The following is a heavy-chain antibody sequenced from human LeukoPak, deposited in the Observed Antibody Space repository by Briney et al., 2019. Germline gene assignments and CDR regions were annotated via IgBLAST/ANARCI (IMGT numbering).Heavy chain of an antibody. J-gene: IGHJ4*02. CDR1: GGSISSGSYY. V-gene: IGHV4-61*02. CDR2: IYTSGST. Sequence: SQTLSLTCTVSGGSISSGSYYWSWIRQPAGKGLEWIGRIYTSGSTNYNPSLKSRVTISVDTSKNQFSLKLSPVTAADTAVYYCARDNGEGLRSGTFDYWGQGTLVTVSS. CDR3: ARDNGEGLRSGTFDY. D-gene: IGHD5-12*01.